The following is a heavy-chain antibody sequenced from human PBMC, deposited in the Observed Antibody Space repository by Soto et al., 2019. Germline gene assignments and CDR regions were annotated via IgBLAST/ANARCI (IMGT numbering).Heavy chain of an antibody. CDR2: ISYDGSNK. Sequence: QVQLVESGGGVVQPGRSLRLSCAASGFTFSSYGMHWVRQAPGKGLEWVAVISYDGSNKYYADSVKGRFTISRDNSKNTLYLQMNSLRAEDTAVYYCAKDTVIVGASLQTHGMDVWGPGTTVTVSS. J-gene: IGHJ6*02. D-gene: IGHD1-26*01. V-gene: IGHV3-30*18. CDR3: AKDTVIVGASLQTHGMDV. CDR1: GFTFSSYG.